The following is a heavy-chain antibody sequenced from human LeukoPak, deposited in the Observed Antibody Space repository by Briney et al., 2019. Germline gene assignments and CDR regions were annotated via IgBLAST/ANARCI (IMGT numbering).Heavy chain of an antibody. CDR2: VTGTGGST. V-gene: IGHV3-23*01. Sequence: GGSLRLSCAASGFTFSNYGMSGVRQAPGKGLDWVSAVTGTGGSTYYADSVKGRFTISRDNSKNTLYLQMNSLRGEDTAIYYCAKNGYSSGWYPENWGQGTLVTVSS. CDR1: GFTFSNYG. CDR3: AKNGYSSGWYPEN. J-gene: IGHJ4*02. D-gene: IGHD6-19*01.